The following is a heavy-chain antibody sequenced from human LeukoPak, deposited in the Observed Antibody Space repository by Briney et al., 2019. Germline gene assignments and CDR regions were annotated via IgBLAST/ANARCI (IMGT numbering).Heavy chain of an antibody. CDR3: GSGSSRYYFDY. CDR2: IYYSGST. D-gene: IGHD1-26*01. Sequence: PSETLSLTCTVSGGFISSYYWSWIRQPPGKGLEWIGYIYYSGSTNYNPSLKSRVTISVDTSKNQFSLKPSSVTAADTAVYYCGSGSSRYYFDYWGQGTLVTVSS. J-gene: IGHJ4*02. CDR1: GGFISSYY. V-gene: IGHV4-59*08.